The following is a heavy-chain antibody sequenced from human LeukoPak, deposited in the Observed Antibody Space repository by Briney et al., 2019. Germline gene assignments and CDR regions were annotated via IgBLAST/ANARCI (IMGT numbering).Heavy chain of an antibody. J-gene: IGHJ4*02. D-gene: IGHD3-10*01. CDR2: IWYGGRDQ. V-gene: IGHV3-33*01. CDR1: GFTISTNV. CDR3: ARELDRTYGLDY. Sequence: GGSLRLSCAASGFTISTNVVHWGRQAPGKGLEWVAVIWYGGRDQSYAGSVKGRFTMSRDNSENTLYLQMNSLRAEDTAVYYCARELDRTYGLDYWGQGTLVTVSS.